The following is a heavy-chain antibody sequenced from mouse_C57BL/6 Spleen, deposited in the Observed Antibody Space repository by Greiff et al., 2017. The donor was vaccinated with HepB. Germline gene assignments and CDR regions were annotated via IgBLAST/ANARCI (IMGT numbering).Heavy chain of an antibody. CDR2: INPNYGTT. D-gene: IGHD1-1*01. V-gene: IGHV1-39*01. J-gene: IGHJ4*01. Sequence: FSLQQSGPELVKPGASVKISCKASGYSFTDFNMNWVKQSNGKSLEWIGVINPNYGTTSYNQKFKGKATLTVDQSSSTAYMQLNSLTSEDSAVYYYARSYGSSYDYYAMDYWGQGTSVTVSS. CDR3: ARSYGSSYDYYAMDY. CDR1: GYSFTDFN.